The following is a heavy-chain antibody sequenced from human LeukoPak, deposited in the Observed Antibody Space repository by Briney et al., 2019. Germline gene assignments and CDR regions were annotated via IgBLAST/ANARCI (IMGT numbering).Heavy chain of an antibody. CDR3: TIQRGILDY. CDR2: IKRKTDGGTK. CDR1: GFTFSNAW. Sequence: GGSLRLSCAASGFTFSNAWMSWVRQAPGKGLEWVGRIKRKTDGGTKDYAAPVKGRFTISRDDSKNTLYLQMNSLKTQDTAVYYCTIQRGILDYWGQGTLVTVSS. D-gene: IGHD1-1*01. J-gene: IGHJ4*02. V-gene: IGHV3-15*01.